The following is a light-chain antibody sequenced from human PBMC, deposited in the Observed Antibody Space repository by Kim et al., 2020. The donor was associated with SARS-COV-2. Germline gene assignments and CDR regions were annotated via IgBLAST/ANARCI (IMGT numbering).Light chain of an antibody. V-gene: IGKV1-39*01. Sequence: DIQMTQSPSSLSASVGDRVTVTCRASQSISNYLNWYQQIPGRAPKLLIHSASILQSGVPSRFSGSGSGTDFTFTISTLQPEDFATYNFHQTYSTLWTFGQGTKV. J-gene: IGKJ1*01. CDR1: QSISNY. CDR3: HQTYSTLWT. CDR2: SAS.